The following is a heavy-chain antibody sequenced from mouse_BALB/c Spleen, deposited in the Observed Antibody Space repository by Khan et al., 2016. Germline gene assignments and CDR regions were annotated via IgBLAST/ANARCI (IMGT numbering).Heavy chain of an antibody. D-gene: IGHD1-1*01. CDR2: INPSTGYT. CDR1: GYTFTSYW. CDR3: ASYYGRSYFDD. Sequence: QIQLVQSGAELAKPGASVKMSCKASGYTFTSYWMHWVKQRPGQGLEWIGYINPSTGYTEYNQKFKDKATLTADKSSSTAYMQLSSLTSEDSAVYYCASYYGRSYFDDWGQGTTLTVSS. V-gene: IGHV1-7*01. J-gene: IGHJ2*01.